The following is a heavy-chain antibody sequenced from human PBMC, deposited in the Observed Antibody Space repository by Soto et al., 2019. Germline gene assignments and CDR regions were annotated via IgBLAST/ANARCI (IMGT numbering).Heavy chain of an antibody. CDR3: ARHRSQWLSVGEHEGFDI. D-gene: IGHD6-19*01. CDR1: GYSFVTYW. Sequence: GESLKISCQASGYSFVTYWIGWVRQMPGKGLEWMGIIYPGNSETKYSPPFQGQVTFSVDKSNSTAYLRWSTLKASDTATYYCARHRSQWLSVGEHEGFDIWGLGTRVTVSS. CDR2: IYPGNSET. J-gene: IGHJ3*02. V-gene: IGHV5-51*01.